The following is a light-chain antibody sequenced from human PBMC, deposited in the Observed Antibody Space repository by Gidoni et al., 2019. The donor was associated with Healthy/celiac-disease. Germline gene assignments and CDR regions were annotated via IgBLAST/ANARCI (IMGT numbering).Light chain of an antibody. CDR1: QSVSSY. CDR3: QQRSNWPRNT. V-gene: IGKV3-11*01. J-gene: IGKJ2*01. CDR2: DAS. Sequence: IVLTQSPATLSLSPGERATLSCRASQSVSSYLAWYQQKPGQAPRLLIYDASNRATGIPARFSGSGSGTDFTLTISSLEPEDFAVYYCQQRSNWPRNTFXQXTKLEIK.